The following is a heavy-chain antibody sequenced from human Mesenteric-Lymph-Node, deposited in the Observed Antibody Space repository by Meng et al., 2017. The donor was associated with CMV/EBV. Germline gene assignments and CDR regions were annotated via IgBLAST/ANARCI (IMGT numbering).Heavy chain of an antibody. Sequence: GESLKISCAASGFTFSSYAMSWVRQAPGKGLEWVSRINSDGSSTSYADSVKGRFTISRDNAKNTLYLQMNSLRAEDTAVYYCARGDRRYFDYWGQGTLVTVSS. CDR2: INSDGSST. CDR1: GFTFSSYA. V-gene: IGHV3-74*01. J-gene: IGHJ4*02. D-gene: IGHD2-15*01. CDR3: ARGDRRYFDY.